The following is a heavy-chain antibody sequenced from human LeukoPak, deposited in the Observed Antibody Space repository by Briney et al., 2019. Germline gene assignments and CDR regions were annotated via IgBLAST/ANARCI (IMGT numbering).Heavy chain of an antibody. Sequence: AEPLPLTCTVSGGSISSYFWRWTRPPPGKGLEWIAYINNSGSTKYNPSLKSRVTISADTSKNQFSLKPASVTAADTAVYYCARRSLGEWYFDIWGRGTLVTVSS. CDR2: INNSGST. CDR3: ARRSLGEWYFDI. D-gene: IGHD6-19*01. CDR1: GGSISSYF. J-gene: IGHJ2*01. V-gene: IGHV4-59*08.